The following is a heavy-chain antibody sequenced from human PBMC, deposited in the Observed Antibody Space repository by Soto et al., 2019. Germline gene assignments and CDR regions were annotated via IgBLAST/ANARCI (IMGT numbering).Heavy chain of an antibody. CDR3: ARGGFWSGYYNFYAY. V-gene: IGHV4-34*01. CDR2: INHSGST. Sequence: SETLSLTCAVYGGSFSGYYWSWIRQPPGKGLEWIGEINHSGSTNYNPSLKSRVTISVGTSKNQFSLKLSSVTAADTAVYYCARGGFWSGYYNFYAYWGQGTLVTVSS. D-gene: IGHD3-3*01. J-gene: IGHJ4*02. CDR1: GGSFSGYY.